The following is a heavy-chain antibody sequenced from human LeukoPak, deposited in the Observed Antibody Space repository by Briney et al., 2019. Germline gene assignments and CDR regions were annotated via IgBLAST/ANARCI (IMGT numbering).Heavy chain of an antibody. Sequence: ASVKVSCKASGHTFTSYGISWVRQAPGQGLEWMGWISAYNGNTNYAQKLQGRVTMTTDTSTSTAYMELRSLRSDDTAVYYCARVYYDSSGPGEDAFDIWGQGTMVTVSS. J-gene: IGHJ3*02. V-gene: IGHV1-18*01. D-gene: IGHD3-22*01. CDR1: GHTFTSYG. CDR3: ARVYYDSSGPGEDAFDI. CDR2: ISAYNGNT.